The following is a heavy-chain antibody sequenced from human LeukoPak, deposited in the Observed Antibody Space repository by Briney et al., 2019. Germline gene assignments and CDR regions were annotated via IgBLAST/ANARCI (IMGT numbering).Heavy chain of an antibody. CDR3: ARGVGYCSGGSCHYYFDY. CDR2: ISYDGSNK. J-gene: IGHJ4*02. Sequence: GRSLRLSCAASGFTFSSYAMHWVRQAPGTGLEGVAVISYDGSNKYYADSVKGRFTISRDNSKNTLYLQMNSLRAEDTAVYYCARGVGYCSGGSCHYYFDYWGQGTLVTVSS. D-gene: IGHD2-15*01. CDR1: GFTFSSYA. V-gene: IGHV3-30-3*01.